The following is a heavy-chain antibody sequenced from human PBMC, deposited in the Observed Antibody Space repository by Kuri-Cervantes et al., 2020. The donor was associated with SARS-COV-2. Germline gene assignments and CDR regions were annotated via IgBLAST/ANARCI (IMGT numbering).Heavy chain of an antibody. CDR1: GGSISSSSYY. Sequence: SETLSLTCTVSGGSISSSSYYWGWIRQPPGKGLEWIGSIYYSGSTYYNLSLKSRVTISVDTSKNQFSLKLSSVTAADTAVYYCARHRYSYGTPDWFDPWGQGTLVTVSS. D-gene: IGHD5-18*01. J-gene: IGHJ5*02. CDR2: IYYSGST. V-gene: IGHV4-39*01. CDR3: ARHRYSYGTPDWFDP.